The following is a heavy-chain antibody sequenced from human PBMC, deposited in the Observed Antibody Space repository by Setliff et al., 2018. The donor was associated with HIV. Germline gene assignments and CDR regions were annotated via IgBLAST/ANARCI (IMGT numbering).Heavy chain of an antibody. CDR3: ASTGYSSGWSFDY. D-gene: IGHD6-19*01. Sequence: KPSETLSLTCAVYGESLSDYYWSWIRQPPGKGLEWIGSIYHSGSTYYNPSLKSRVTISVDTSKNQFSLKLSSVTAADTAVYYCASTGYSSGWSFDYWGQGTLVTVSS. J-gene: IGHJ4*02. CDR1: GESLSDYY. V-gene: IGHV4-34*01. CDR2: IYHSGST.